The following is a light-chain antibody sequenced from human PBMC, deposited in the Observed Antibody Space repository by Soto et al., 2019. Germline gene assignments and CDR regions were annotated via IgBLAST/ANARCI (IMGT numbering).Light chain of an antibody. V-gene: IGLV2-23*02. CDR2: EVT. Sequence: QSALTQPASVSGSPGQSITISCTGTSNDIGGYNLVSWYQQHPGKAPKLIIYEVTHRPSGVSDRFSASKSGNTASLTISGLQAEDEADYYCNSFRVSHLYVFGTGTKLTVL. CDR1: SNDIGGYNL. J-gene: IGLJ1*01. CDR3: NSFRVSHLYV.